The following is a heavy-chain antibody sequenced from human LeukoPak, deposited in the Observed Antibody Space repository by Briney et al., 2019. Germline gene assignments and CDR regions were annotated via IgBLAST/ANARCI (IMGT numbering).Heavy chain of an antibody. Sequence: PGGSLRLSCVASGFTFSDYHMSWIRQAPGKGLEWVSYIGSTIYYADSVKGRFTISRDNAKNSLYLQMNSLRAEDTAVYYCGREGSTMTPPAGYWGQGTLVTVSS. CDR3: GREGSTMTPPAGY. J-gene: IGHJ4*02. V-gene: IGHV3-11*04. CDR2: IGSTI. CDR1: GFTFSDYH. D-gene: IGHD4-17*01.